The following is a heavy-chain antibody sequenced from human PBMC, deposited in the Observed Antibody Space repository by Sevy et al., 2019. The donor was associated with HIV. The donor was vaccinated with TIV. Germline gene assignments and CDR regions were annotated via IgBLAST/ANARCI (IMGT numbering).Heavy chain of an antibody. CDR2: VSSDGTTR. J-gene: IGHJ5*02. CDR1: GFNFSPYA. D-gene: IGHD3-22*01. V-gene: IGHV3-30*18. Sequence: GGSLRLSCAASGFNFSPYAMHWIRQGPGKGLEWVATVSSDGTTRSYVDSIKGRFSLSRDNSKNTLYLQMNNLTPEDTAVYYCAKEGYYYDSRSSDWFDPWGPRALVTVSS. CDR3: AKEGYYYDSRSSDWFDP.